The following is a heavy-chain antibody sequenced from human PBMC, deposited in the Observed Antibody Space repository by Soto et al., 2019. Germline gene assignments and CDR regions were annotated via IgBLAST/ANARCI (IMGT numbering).Heavy chain of an antibody. CDR3: ARAWAVVVINWSFDL. CDR2: IYSRGST. V-gene: IGHV4-30-4*01. Sequence: SETLCLTCTFSVGSISSGDYYWSCMRQPPGKGLEWIGYIYSRGSTYYNPSLKTRVTISVDTSKNPFYLKLSSVTAADKAVYYCARAWAVVVINWSFDLWGRGTLAPVSS. J-gene: IGHJ2*01. CDR1: VGSISSGDYY. D-gene: IGHD3-22*01.